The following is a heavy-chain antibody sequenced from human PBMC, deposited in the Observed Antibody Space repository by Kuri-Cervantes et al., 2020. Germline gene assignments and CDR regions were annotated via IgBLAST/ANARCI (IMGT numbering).Heavy chain of an antibody. CDR1: GGSISSGGYY. CDR3: AKDLVAGATFTHDY. Sequence: SETLSLTCTVSGGSISSGGYYWSWIRQHPGKGLEWIGYIYYSGSTYYNPSLKSRVTISVDTSKNQFSLKLSSVTAADTAVYYCAKDLVAGATFTHDYWGQGTLVTVSS. CDR2: IYYSGST. D-gene: IGHD1-26*01. J-gene: IGHJ4*02. V-gene: IGHV4-31*03.